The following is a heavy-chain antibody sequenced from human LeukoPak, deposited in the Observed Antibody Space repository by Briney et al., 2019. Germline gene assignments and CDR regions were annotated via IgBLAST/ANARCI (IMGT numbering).Heavy chain of an antibody. CDR3: ARDRVTYYDSTPLGY. J-gene: IGHJ4*02. CDR2: IKQDGSEK. V-gene: IGHV3-7*01. D-gene: IGHD3-22*01. Sequence: GGALRLSFAAPGFTLCSFLVSWGRQAPGEGVGRVANIKQDGSEKYYVDSVKGRFTISRDNAKNSLYLQMNSLRAEDTAVYYCARDRVTYYDSTPLGYWGQGTLVTVSS. CDR1: GFTLCSFL.